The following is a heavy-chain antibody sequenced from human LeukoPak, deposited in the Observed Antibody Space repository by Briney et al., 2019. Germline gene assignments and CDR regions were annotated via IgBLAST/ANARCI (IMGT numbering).Heavy chain of an antibody. CDR2: IYHSGNT. V-gene: IGHV4-38-2*02. CDR3: ARDRIYYDSSGYPTDAFDI. CDR1: GYSISSGYY. Sequence: SETLSLTCTVSGYSISSGYYWGWIRQPPGKGLEWIANIYHSGNTYYNPSLKSRVTISVDTSRNQFSLKLSSVTAADTAVYYCARDRIYYDSSGYPTDAFDIWGQGTMVTVSS. D-gene: IGHD3-22*01. J-gene: IGHJ3*02.